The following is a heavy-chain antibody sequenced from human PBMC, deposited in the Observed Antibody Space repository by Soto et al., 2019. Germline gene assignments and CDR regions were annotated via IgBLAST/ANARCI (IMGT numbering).Heavy chain of an antibody. CDR3: ARVPGYCSGGSCQSSDY. CDR1: GGTFSRYA. D-gene: IGHD2-15*01. V-gene: IGHV1-69*13. Sequence: SVKVSCKASGGTFSRYAISWVRQSPGQGLEWMGGIIPIFGTANYAQKFQGRVTITADESTSTAYMELSSLRSEDTAVYYCARVPGYCSGGSCQSSDYWGQGTLVTVSS. CDR2: IIPIFGTA. J-gene: IGHJ4*02.